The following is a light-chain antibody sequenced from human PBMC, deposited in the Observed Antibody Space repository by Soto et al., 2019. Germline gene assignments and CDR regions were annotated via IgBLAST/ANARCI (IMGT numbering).Light chain of an antibody. CDR1: NSNIGAGSG. J-gene: IGLJ2*01. CDR2: ANT. CDR3: SSYTSSSTLVV. Sequence: QSVLTQPPSVTGAPGQRVTISCTGNNSNIGAGSGVNWYQRFPDKAPKLLIYANTHRPSGVPDRFSGSTSATSASLAITGLQAEDEADYYCSSYTSSSTLVVFGGGTKLTVL. V-gene: IGLV1-40*01.